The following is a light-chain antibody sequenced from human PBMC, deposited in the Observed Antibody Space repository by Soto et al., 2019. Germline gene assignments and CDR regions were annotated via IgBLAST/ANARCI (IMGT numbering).Light chain of an antibody. J-gene: IGKJ4*01. V-gene: IGKV3-11*01. Sequence: EIVLTQSPATLSLSPGERATLSFRASQSVSSYLAWYPQKPGQAPRLLIYDASNRATGVPARFSGSGSGTDFTLTISSLEPEDFAVYYCQQRSNWPLTFGGGTKVEIK. CDR2: DAS. CDR1: QSVSSY. CDR3: QQRSNWPLT.